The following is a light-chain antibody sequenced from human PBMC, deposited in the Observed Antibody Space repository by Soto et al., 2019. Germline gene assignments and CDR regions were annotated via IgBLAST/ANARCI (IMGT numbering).Light chain of an antibody. V-gene: IGKV1-5*01. CDR1: QSISSW. Sequence: DIPMTQSPSTLSASVGDRVTITCRASQSISSWLAWYQQKPGKAPKLLIYDASSLESGVPSRFSGSGSGTEFPLSISSLYPDDFATYDVQQANSYPGRFGQGTKGEIK. J-gene: IGKJ1*01. CDR3: QQANSYPGR. CDR2: DAS.